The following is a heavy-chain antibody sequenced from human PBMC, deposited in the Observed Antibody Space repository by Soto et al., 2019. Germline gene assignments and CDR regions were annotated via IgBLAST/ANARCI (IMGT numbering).Heavy chain of an antibody. CDR1: GFTFSSYA. D-gene: IGHD6-13*01. CDR3: AKGTAAAGGGIYYYYGMDV. J-gene: IGHJ6*02. Sequence: PGGSLRLSCAASGFTFSSYAMSWVRQAPGKGLEWVSAISGSGGSTYYADSVKGRFTISRDNSKNTLYLQMNSLRAEDTAVYYCAKGTAAAGGGIYYYYGMDVWGQGTTVTVSS. CDR2: ISGSGGST. V-gene: IGHV3-23*01.